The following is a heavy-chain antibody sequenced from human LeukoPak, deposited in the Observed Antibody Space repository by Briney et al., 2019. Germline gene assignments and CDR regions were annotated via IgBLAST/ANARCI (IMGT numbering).Heavy chain of an antibody. CDR2: IYPGDSDT. Sequence: GESLKIYCKGSGYSFTIYWIGWVRQLPGKGLEWMGIIYPGDSDTRYSPSFQGQVTISADKSISTAYLQWSSLKASDTAMYYCARQYCCGGSSYLGTNWFDPWGQGTLVTVSS. D-gene: IGHD2-15*01. CDR1: GYSFTIYW. V-gene: IGHV5-51*01. CDR3: ARQYCCGGSSYLGTNWFDP. J-gene: IGHJ5*02.